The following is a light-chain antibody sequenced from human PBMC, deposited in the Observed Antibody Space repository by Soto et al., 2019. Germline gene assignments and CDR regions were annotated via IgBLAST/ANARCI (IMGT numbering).Light chain of an antibody. CDR2: GAS. CDR3: QHYNNWPPWT. V-gene: IGKV3-15*01. CDR1: QSVSSN. Sequence: EIVMTQSPATLSVSPGERANLSCRASQSVSSNLAWYQQKPGQATRLLIYGASTRATGIPARFSGSGSGTEFTLTISSLQSEDFAVYYCQHYNNWPPWTFGQGTKVEIK. J-gene: IGKJ1*01.